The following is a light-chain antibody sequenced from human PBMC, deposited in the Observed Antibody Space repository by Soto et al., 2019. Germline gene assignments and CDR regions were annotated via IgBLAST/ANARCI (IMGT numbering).Light chain of an antibody. Sequence: EIVLTQSPGTVSLSAGERATLSCRASQSISTNSLAWYQQQPGQAPRLLIYAASSRATGIPDRFAGSGSGTDFTLTISSLEPEDFAVYFCHQDDTSPLSFGGGTKVGMK. V-gene: IGKV3-20*01. CDR3: HQDDTSPLS. CDR1: QSISTNS. CDR2: AAS. J-gene: IGKJ4*01.